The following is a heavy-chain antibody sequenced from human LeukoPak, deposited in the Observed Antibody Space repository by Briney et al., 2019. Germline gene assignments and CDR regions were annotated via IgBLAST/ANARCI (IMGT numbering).Heavy chain of an antibody. J-gene: IGHJ4*02. CDR2: IKLDGSEK. D-gene: IGHD1-26*01. Sequence: GGSLRLSCAASGFTSGSYWMSWVRQAPGKGLEWVANIKLDGSEKYYVDSVKGRFTISRDNAKNSLYLQMNSLGAEDTAVYYCARGVGTDYWGQGTQVTVSS. V-gene: IGHV3-7*01. CDR1: GFTSGSYW. CDR3: ARGVGTDY.